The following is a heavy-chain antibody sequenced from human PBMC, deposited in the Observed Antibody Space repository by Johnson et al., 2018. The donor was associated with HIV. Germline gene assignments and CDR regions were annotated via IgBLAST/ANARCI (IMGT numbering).Heavy chain of an antibody. J-gene: IGHJ3*02. CDR1: GFTFSSYE. D-gene: IGHD2-21*01. CDR3: AKGGVPYCGGDCYDAFDI. CDR2: ISSSGGST. Sequence: VQLVESGGGLVKPGGSLRLSCAASGFTFSSYEMNWVRQAPGKGLEWVSYISSSGGSTYYADSVKGRFTISRDNSKNTLYLQMNSLRAEDTAVYYCAKGGVPYCGGDCYDAFDIWGQGTMVTVSS. V-gene: IGHV3-48*03.